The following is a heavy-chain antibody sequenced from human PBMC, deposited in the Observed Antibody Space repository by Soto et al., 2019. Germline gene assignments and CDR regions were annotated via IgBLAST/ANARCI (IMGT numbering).Heavy chain of an antibody. Sequence: SVKVSCKASGGTFSSYAISWVRQAPGQGLEWMGGIIPIFGTANYAQKFQGRVTITADESTSTAYMELSSLRSEDTAVYYCASYYGSGSYSDYYYYGMDVWGQGTTVTV. V-gene: IGHV1-69*13. CDR1: GGTFSSYA. J-gene: IGHJ6*02. CDR2: IIPIFGTA. CDR3: ASYYGSGSYSDYYYYGMDV. D-gene: IGHD3-10*01.